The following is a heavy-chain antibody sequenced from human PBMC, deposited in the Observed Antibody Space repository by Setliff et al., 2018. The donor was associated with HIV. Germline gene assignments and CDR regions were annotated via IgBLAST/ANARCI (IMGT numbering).Heavy chain of an antibody. D-gene: IGHD1-1*01. CDR1: GFTLTGYY. CDR3: ASPDENNSGPDY. CDR2: IDPNTGAT. V-gene: IGHV1-2*02. J-gene: IGHJ4*02. Sequence: SVKVSCKPSGFTLTGYYLHWVRQAPGQGLEWMGWIDPNTGATNFEQKFQDRVSMTRDTSIPTVYMVLNRLRPGDTAVYYCASPDENNSGPDYWGQGTLVTVSS.